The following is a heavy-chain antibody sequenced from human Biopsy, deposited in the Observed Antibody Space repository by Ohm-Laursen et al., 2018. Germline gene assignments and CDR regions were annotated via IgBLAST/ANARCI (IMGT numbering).Heavy chain of an antibody. CDR2: IYYTGST. Sequence: TLSLTCTVSRDSISNYYWTWIRQSPGKGLEWIGYIYYTGSTNYNPSVKSRVTISVDTSKNQFSLKLNSVTAADTAVYYCARRSAANWYFNLWGRGTLVTVSS. CDR1: RDSISNYY. J-gene: IGHJ2*01. D-gene: IGHD6-25*01. CDR3: ARRSAANWYFNL. V-gene: IGHV4-59*01.